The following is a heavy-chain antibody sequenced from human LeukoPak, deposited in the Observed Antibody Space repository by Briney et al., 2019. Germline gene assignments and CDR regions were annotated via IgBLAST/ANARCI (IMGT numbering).Heavy chain of an antibody. Sequence: SETLSLTCSVSGGSISSYYWSWLRQPPGKGLKWIRCIYYSGSTNYNPSLKSRVPISVDTSKTQFSLMLSPVTAAHTAVYYCARAGVRSSGSLDYWGRGTLVSVLS. CDR2: IYYSGST. D-gene: IGHD3-3*01. J-gene: IGHJ4*02. CDR1: GGSISSYY. CDR3: ARAGVRSSGSLDY. V-gene: IGHV4-59*01.